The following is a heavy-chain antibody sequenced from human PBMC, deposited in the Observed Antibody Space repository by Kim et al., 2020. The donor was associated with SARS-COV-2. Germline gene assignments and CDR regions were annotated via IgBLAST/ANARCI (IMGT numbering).Heavy chain of an antibody. CDR2: IGGSGYHT. CDR3: AKDTGSRSFDY. Sequence: WGSLRLSCAASGFTFSSYAMNWVRQAPGKGLEWVSVIGGSGYHTYYADSVKGRFTISRDNSNNTLYLQMNSLRAEDTAIYYCAKDTGSRSFDYWGQGTL. CDR1: GFTFSSYA. D-gene: IGHD2-15*01. J-gene: IGHJ4*02. V-gene: IGHV3-23*01.